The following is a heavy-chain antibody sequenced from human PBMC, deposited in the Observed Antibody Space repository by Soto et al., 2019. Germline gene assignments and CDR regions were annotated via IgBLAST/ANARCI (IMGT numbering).Heavy chain of an antibody. J-gene: IGHJ4*02. V-gene: IGHV1-18*01. CDR1: GYTFTSYG. CDR2: ISAYNGNT. D-gene: IGHD6-19*01. Sequence: QVQLVQSGAEVKKPGASVKVSCKASGYTFTSYGISWVRQAPGQGLEWMGWISAYNGNTKSAQKLQGRVTMTTDTSTSTAYTELRSLRSDDTAVDYCARYLAVGLVDYWGQGTLVTVSS. CDR3: ARYLAVGLVDY.